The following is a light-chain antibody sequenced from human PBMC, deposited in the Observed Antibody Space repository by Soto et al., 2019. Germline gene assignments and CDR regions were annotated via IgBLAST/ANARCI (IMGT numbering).Light chain of an antibody. Sequence: EIVLTQSPATLSLSPGERATLSCRASQSVSSYLAWYQQKPGQAPRLLIYDASNRAAGIPVRFSGSGSGTDFTLTISSLEPEDFAVYYCQQRSNRPITFGQGTRLEIK. CDR2: DAS. J-gene: IGKJ5*01. V-gene: IGKV3-11*01. CDR3: QQRSNRPIT. CDR1: QSVSSY.